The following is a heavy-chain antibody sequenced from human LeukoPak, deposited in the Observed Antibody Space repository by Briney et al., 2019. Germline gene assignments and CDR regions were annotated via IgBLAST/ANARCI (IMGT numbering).Heavy chain of an antibody. CDR1: GGSVSSGGYY. J-gene: IGHJ4*02. CDR3: ATAAQNWNNAPYFDF. CDR2: IYYSGTT. D-gene: IGHD1/OR15-1a*01. V-gene: IGHV4-31*03. Sequence: SQTLSLTCTVSGGSVSSGGYYWSWIRQHPGEGLEWIGYIYYSGTTYYNPSLKSRLTISLDTSKNQFSLKLTSVTAADTAVYYCATAAQNWNNAPYFDFWGQETLVAVSS.